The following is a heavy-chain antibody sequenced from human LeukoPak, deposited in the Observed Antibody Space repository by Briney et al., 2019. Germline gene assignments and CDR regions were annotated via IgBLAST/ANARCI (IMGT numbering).Heavy chain of an antibody. V-gene: IGHV3-23*01. J-gene: IGHJ4*02. CDR2: INGSGGST. CDR1: GFTFSSYA. D-gene: IGHD3-22*01. Sequence: GGSLTLSCAASGFTFSSYAMSWVRQAPGQGLKWVSDINGSGGSTYYADSVKGRFTISRDNSKNMLYLQMNSLRAEDTAVYYCAKPVTYYYDSSGYYQPPYFDYWGQGTLVTVSS. CDR3: AKPVTYYYDSSGYYQPPYFDY.